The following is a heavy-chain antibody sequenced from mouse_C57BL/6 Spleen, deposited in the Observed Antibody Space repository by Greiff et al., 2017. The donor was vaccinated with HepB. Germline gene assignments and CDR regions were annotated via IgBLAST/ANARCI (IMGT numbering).Heavy chain of an antibody. Sequence: VKLVESGPELVKPGASVKISCKASGYAFSSSWMNWVKQRPGKGLEWIGRIYPGDGDTNYNGKFKGKATLTADKSSSTAYMQLSSLTSEDSAVYFCARCPYYYGSTFDYWGQGTTLTVSS. CDR3: ARCPYYYGSTFDY. CDR2: IYPGDGDT. D-gene: IGHD1-1*01. V-gene: IGHV1-82*01. J-gene: IGHJ2*01. CDR1: GYAFSSSW.